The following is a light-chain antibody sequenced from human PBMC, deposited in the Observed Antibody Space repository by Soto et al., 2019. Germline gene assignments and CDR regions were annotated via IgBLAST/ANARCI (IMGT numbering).Light chain of an antibody. V-gene: IGLV1-40*01. Sequence: QSVLTQTPSVSGAPGQRVTISCTGSSSNIGAGYDVHWYQQLPGTAPKLLIYGNSNRPSGVPDRFSGSKSGTSASLAITGLQAEDEVDYYCQSYDSSLSGYVFGTGTKLTVL. CDR2: GNS. J-gene: IGLJ1*01. CDR3: QSYDSSLSGYV. CDR1: SSNIGAGYD.